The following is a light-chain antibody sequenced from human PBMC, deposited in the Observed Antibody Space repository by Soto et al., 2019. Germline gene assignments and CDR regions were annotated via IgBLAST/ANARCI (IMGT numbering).Light chain of an antibody. CDR3: SSYTSSDSWV. CDR1: NSDVGAYNY. J-gene: IGLJ3*02. Sequence: QSVLTQPASVSGSPGQSITISCTGTNSDVGAYNYVSWYQQYPGKAPKLMIYDVTDRPSGVSSRFSGSKSGNTASLTISGLQAEDEANYYCSSYTSSDSWVFGGGTKLTVL. CDR2: DVT. V-gene: IGLV2-14*03.